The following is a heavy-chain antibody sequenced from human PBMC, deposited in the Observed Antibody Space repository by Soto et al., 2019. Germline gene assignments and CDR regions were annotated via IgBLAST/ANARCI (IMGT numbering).Heavy chain of an antibody. D-gene: IGHD3-10*01. CDR3: ARDNALWFGELGGGYMDV. Sequence: QVQLVESGGGVVQPGRSLRLSCAASGFTFSSYGMHWVRQAPGKGLEWVAVIWYDGSNKYYADSVKGRFTISRDNSKNPLYLQMNSRRAEDTAVYYCARDNALWFGELGGGYMDVWGKGTTVTVSS. V-gene: IGHV3-33*01. J-gene: IGHJ6*03. CDR1: GFTFSSYG. CDR2: IWYDGSNK.